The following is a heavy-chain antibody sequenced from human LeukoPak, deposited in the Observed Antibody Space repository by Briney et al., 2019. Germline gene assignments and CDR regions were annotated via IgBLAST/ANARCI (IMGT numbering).Heavy chain of an antibody. V-gene: IGHV4-34*01. CDR3: ASAVGGFDY. Sequence: SETLSLTCAVYGGSFSGYYWSWIRQPPGKGLEWIGEINHSGSTNYNPSLKSRVTISVDTSKNQFSLKLSSVTAADTAVYYCASAVGGFDYWGQGTLVTVSP. CDR1: GGSFSGYY. D-gene: IGHD3-16*01. J-gene: IGHJ4*02. CDR2: INHSGST.